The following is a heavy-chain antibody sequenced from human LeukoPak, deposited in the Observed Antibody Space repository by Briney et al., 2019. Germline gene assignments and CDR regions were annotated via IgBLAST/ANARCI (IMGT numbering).Heavy chain of an antibody. D-gene: IGHD3-16*01. CDR1: GFTFSLYS. V-gene: IGHV3-30*18. CDR2: TSYDRSNK. CDR3: AKTRDYDPCNGGDY. Sequence: GGSLRLSCEASGFTFSLYSMHWVRQAPGKGLEWVAGTSYDRSNKYYADSVKGRFTISRDNSKNTLYLQMNSLRAEDTAVYYCAKTRDYDPCNGGDYWGQGALVTVSS. J-gene: IGHJ4*02.